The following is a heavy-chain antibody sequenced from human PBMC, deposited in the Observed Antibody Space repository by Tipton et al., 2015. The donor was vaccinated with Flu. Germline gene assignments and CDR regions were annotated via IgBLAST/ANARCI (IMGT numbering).Heavy chain of an antibody. Sequence: TLSLTCTVSGGSISSSSYYWGWIRQPLGEGLEWIGSIYYSGSTYYNPSLKSRVTISVDTSKNQFSLKLSSVTAADTAVHYCARDNEGDYGESYYFDYWGQGTLVTVSS. J-gene: IGHJ4*02. V-gene: IGHV4-39*07. CDR3: ARDNEGDYGESYYFDY. D-gene: IGHD4-17*01. CDR2: IYYSGST. CDR1: GGSISSSSYY.